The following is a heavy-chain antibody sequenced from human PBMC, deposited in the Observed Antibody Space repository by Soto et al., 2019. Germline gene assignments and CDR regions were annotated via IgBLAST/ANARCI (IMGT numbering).Heavy chain of an antibody. V-gene: IGHV1-2*04. J-gene: IGHJ6*02. CDR3: ATAIFGVVPLYGMDV. CDR2: INPNSGGT. Sequence: ASVKVSCKASGYTFTSYDINWVRQAPGQGLEWMGWINPNSGGTNYAQKFQGWVTMTRDTSISTAYMELSRLRSDDTAVYYCATAIFGVVPLYGMDVWGQGTTVTVSS. D-gene: IGHD3-3*01. CDR1: GYTFTSYD.